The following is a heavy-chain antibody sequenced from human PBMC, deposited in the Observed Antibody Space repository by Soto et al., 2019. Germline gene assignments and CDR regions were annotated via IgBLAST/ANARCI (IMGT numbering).Heavy chain of an antibody. CDR1: GGSISSGGYY. Sequence: SETLSLTCTVSGGSISSGGYYWSWIRQHPEKGLEWIGYIYYSGSTYYNPSLKSRVTISVDTSKSQFSLKLSSVTAADTAVYYCARDFTDSSGPTLGMGVWGQGTTVTVSS. V-gene: IGHV4-31*03. CDR3: ARDFTDSSGPTLGMGV. D-gene: IGHD6-19*01. CDR2: IYYSGST. J-gene: IGHJ6*02.